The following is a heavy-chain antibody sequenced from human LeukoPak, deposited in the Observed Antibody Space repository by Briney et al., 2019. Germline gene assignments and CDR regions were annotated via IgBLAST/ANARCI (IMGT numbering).Heavy chain of an antibody. CDR2: ISAYNGNT. J-gene: IGHJ4*02. CDR1: SYTFTNYA. V-gene: IGHV1-18*01. D-gene: IGHD3-9*01. Sequence: ASVKVSCKASSYTFTNYAFTWVRQAPGQGLEWMGWISAYNGNTNYAQKLQGRVTMTTDTSTSTAYMELRSLRSDDTAVYYCARVMHDILTGYYLDYWGQGTLVTVSS. CDR3: ARVMHDILTGYYLDY.